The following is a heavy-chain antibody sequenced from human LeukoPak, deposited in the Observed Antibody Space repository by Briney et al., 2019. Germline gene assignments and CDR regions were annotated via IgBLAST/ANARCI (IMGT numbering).Heavy chain of an antibody. V-gene: IGHV4-4*02. CDR1: GFXFSGYAV. CDR2: IYHSGTT. D-gene: IGHD6-13*01. J-gene: IGHJ5*02. CDR3: ARHRPEGISSS. Sequence: GSLRLSCEASGFXFSGYAVSWVRQPPGKGLEWIGEIYHSGTTNYNPSLKSRVTISVDKSKNQFSLKLSSVTAADTAVYYCARHRPEGISSSWGQGTLVTVSS.